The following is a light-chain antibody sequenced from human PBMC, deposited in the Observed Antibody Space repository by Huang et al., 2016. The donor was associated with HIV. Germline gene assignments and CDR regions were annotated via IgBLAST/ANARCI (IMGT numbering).Light chain of an antibody. CDR2: GAA. CDR1: QSVSSN. Sequence: EIVLTQSPATLSVSPGERATLSCRASQSVSSNLAWYQQKPGQAPRLLIYGAATRAAGIPARFSGSGSGTECTLTISSLQSDDCAVYYCQQNNNWPSITFGQGTRLEIK. J-gene: IGKJ5*01. CDR3: QQNNNWPSIT. V-gene: IGKV3-15*01.